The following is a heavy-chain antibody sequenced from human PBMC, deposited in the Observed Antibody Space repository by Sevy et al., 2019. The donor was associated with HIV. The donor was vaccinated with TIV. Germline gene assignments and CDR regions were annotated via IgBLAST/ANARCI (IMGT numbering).Heavy chain of an antibody. CDR2: IYSDGRT. CDR3: ARDRYYDASGYYYYYYGMDV. CDR1: GLSVSDNY. J-gene: IGHJ6*02. V-gene: IGHV3-66*01. Sequence: GRSLRLSCAASGLSVSDNYMNWVRQAPGKGLELVSVIYSDGRTYYPDSVKGRFSISRDNSKNTLYLHMKSLRPEDTDVYYCARDRYYDASGYYYYYYGMDVWGQGTTVTVSS. D-gene: IGHD3-22*01.